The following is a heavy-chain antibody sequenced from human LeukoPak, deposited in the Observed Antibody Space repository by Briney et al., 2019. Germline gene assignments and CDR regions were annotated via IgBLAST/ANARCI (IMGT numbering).Heavy chain of an antibody. D-gene: IGHD3-10*01. Sequence: ASVKVSSKASGGTFISYAISWVQQAPGQGLEWMGGIIPIFGTANYAQKFQGRVTITADESTSTAYMELSSLRSEDTAVYYCAREILASGSYYIRWFDPWGQGTLVTVSS. CDR2: IIPIFGTA. J-gene: IGHJ5*02. V-gene: IGHV1-69*13. CDR1: GGTFISYA. CDR3: AREILASGSYYIRWFDP.